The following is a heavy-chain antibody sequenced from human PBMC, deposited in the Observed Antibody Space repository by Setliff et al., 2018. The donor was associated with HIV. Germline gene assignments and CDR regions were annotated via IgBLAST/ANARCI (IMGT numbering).Heavy chain of an antibody. CDR1: GGSISSHY. CDR2: IYSTGST. CDR3: ARVQWDLLYVPDAFDI. Sequence: SETLSLTCTASGGSISSHYWSWIRQPPGKGLEWIGYIYSTGSTNYNPSLKSRVTISVDTSKNQFSLQLSSVTAADTAVYYCARVQWDLLYVPDAFDIWGQGIMVPSPQ. V-gene: IGHV4-59*11. J-gene: IGHJ3*02. D-gene: IGHD1-26*01.